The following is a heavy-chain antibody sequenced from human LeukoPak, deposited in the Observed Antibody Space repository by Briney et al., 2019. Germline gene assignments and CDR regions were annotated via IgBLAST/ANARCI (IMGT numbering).Heavy chain of an antibody. CDR2: ISWNSGSI. Sequence: PGRSLRLSCAVSGFTFDDYAMHWVRQAPGKGLEWVSGISWNSGSIGYADSVKGRFTISRDNAKNSLYLQMNSLSADDTTVYYCARGPHYGDRVDYLDSWGQGTKVTVSS. CDR3: ARGPHYGDRVDYLDS. D-gene: IGHD4-17*01. CDR1: GFTFDDYA. J-gene: IGHJ4*02. V-gene: IGHV3-9*01.